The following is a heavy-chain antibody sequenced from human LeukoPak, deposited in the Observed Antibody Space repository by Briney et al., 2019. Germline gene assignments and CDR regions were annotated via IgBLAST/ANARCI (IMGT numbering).Heavy chain of an antibody. CDR3: ARYQRGWFDP. V-gene: IGHV4-39*07. CDR2: IYYSGST. Sequence: NPSETLSLTCTVPGGSISSSSYYWGWIRQPPGKGLEWIGSIYYSGSTYYNPSLKSRVTISVDKSKNQFSLKLSSVTAADTAVYYCARYQRGWFDPWGQGTLVTVSS. D-gene: IGHD1-1*01. CDR1: GGSISSSSYY. J-gene: IGHJ5*02.